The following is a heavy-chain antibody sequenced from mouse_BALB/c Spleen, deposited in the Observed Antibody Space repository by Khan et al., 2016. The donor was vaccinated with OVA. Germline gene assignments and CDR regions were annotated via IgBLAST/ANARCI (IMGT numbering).Heavy chain of an antibody. V-gene: IGHV1-18*01. CDR1: GYTFTDYN. Sequence: VRLQQSGPELVKPGASVKIPCKASGYTFTDYNMDWVKQSHGKSLEWIGDIIPNNGGTIYNQKLTGKATLTVDTSSSTAYMELRSLTSEDTAVYYCDSEWASWFAYCGQGTMVTVSA. CDR3: DSEWASWFAY. CDR2: IIPNNGGT. D-gene: IGHD6-1*01. J-gene: IGHJ3*01.